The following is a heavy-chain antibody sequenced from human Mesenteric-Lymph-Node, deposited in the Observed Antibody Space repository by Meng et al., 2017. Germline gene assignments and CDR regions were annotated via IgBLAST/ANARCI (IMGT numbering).Heavy chain of an antibody. J-gene: IGHJ5*02. CDR2: IYYSGST. CDR3: ARDRSSSWFGWFDP. CDR1: GGAISSGGYY. V-gene: IGHV4-31*03. D-gene: IGHD6-13*01. Sequence: HRQRSAHGLRKPPRTLSLPCTVSGGAISSGGYYWSWIRQHPGKGLEWIGYIYYSGSTYYNPSLKSRVTISVDTSKNQFSLKLSSVTAADTAVYYCARDRSSSWFGWFDPWGQGTLVTVSS.